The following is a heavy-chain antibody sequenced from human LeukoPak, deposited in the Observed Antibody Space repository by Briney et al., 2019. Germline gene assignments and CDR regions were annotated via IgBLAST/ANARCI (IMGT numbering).Heavy chain of an antibody. J-gene: IGHJ4*02. Sequence: GGSLRLSCAVSGFTVSSNYMSWVRQAPGKGLEWVSVIYGGGSTYYADSVKGRFTISRDNSKNTLYLQMNGLRAEDTAVYYCARSDGIAAAGPFDYWGQGTLVTVS. CDR1: GFTVSSNY. V-gene: IGHV3-53*01. CDR3: ARSDGIAAAGPFDY. CDR2: IYGGGST. D-gene: IGHD6-13*01.